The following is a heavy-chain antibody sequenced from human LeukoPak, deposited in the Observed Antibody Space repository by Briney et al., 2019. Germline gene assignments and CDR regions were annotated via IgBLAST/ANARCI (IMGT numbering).Heavy chain of an antibody. Sequence: GGSLRLSCAASGFTFDDYAMHWVRQAPGKGLQWVSGISWNSGSIGYADSVKGRFTISRDNAKNSLYLQMNSLRVEDMALYYCAKDVGGPLADAFDIWGQGTMVTVSS. V-gene: IGHV3-9*03. J-gene: IGHJ3*02. CDR2: ISWNSGSI. D-gene: IGHD2-15*01. CDR3: AKDVGGPLADAFDI. CDR1: GFTFDDYA.